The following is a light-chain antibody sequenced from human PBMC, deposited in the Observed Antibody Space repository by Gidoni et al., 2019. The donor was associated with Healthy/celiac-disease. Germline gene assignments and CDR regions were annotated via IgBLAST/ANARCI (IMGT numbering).Light chain of an antibody. Sequence: DMQMTQSPSSLSASVGDRVTITCRASQSISSYLNWYQQKPGKAPKLLIYAASSLQSGVPSRFSGSGSGTGFTLSISSLQPEDFATYYCQQSYSTLWTFXQXTKVEIK. CDR3: QQSYSTLWT. V-gene: IGKV1-39*01. CDR1: QSISSY. CDR2: AAS. J-gene: IGKJ1*01.